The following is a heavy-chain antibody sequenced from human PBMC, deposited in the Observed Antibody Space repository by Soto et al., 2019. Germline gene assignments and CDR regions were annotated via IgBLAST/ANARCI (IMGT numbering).Heavy chain of an antibody. CDR2: ISSSSSYI. V-gene: IGHV3-21*01. CDR1: GFTFSSYS. J-gene: IGHJ4*02. CDR3: ARDRLDIVVVVAAGGGRPFDY. Sequence: GGSLRLSCAASGFTFSSYSMNWVRQAPGKGLEWVSSISSSSSYIYYADSVKGRFTISRDNAKNSLYLQMNSLRAEDTAVYYCARDRLDIVVVVAAGGGRPFDYWGQGTLVTVPS. D-gene: IGHD2-15*01.